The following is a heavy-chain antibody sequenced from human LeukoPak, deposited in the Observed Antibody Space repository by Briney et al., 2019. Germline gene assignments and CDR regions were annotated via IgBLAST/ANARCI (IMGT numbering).Heavy chain of an antibody. CDR1: GGSISSSSYY. Sequence: LSLTCTVSGGSISSSSYYWGWIRQAPGKGLEWVSYISSSGSTIYYADSVKGRFTISRDNAKNSLYLQMNSLRAEDTAVYYCARSLPSYYYDSSGSRTTEYYFDYWGQGTLVTVSS. D-gene: IGHD3-22*01. CDR3: ARSLPSYYYDSSGSRTTEYYFDY. V-gene: IGHV3-11*04. J-gene: IGHJ4*02. CDR2: ISSSGSTI.